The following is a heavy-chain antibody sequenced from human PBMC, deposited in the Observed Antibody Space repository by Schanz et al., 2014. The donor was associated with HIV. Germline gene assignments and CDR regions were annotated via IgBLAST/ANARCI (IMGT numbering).Heavy chain of an antibody. V-gene: IGHV3-33*01. J-gene: IGHJ4*02. Sequence: QVQLVESGGGVVQPGRSLRLSCAASGFTFSTYVMHWVRQAPGKGLEWVAIIWLDGSNKYYADSVRGRFTISRDNSKNTLYLQMNSLRAEDTAVYYCVRGLLFQGFFDSWGQGALVTVSS. CDR2: IWLDGSNK. D-gene: IGHD3-10*01. CDR1: GFTFSTYV. CDR3: VRGLLFQGFFDS.